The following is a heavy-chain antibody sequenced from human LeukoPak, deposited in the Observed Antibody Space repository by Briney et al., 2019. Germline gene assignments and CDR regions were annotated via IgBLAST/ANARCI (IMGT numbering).Heavy chain of an antibody. CDR1: GFTFNDYA. CDR2: ISYDGSNK. V-gene: IGHV3-30-3*01. Sequence: GGSLRLSCAPSGFTFNDYAMHWVRQAPGKGPEWVAVISYDGSNKYYADSMKGRFTISRDDSKNTLYLQMNSLRAEDTAVYYCARNRGYAFDYWGQGTLVTVSS. D-gene: IGHD5-12*01. J-gene: IGHJ4*02. CDR3: ARNRGYAFDY.